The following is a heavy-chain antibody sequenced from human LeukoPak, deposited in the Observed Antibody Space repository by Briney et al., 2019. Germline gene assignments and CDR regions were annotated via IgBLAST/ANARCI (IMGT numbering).Heavy chain of an antibody. CDR3: ARYYYGSGSYYNRLDY. J-gene: IGHJ4*02. CDR2: ISAYNGNT. D-gene: IGHD3-10*01. CDR1: GYTFTSCG. V-gene: IGHV1-18*01. Sequence: ASVKVSCKASGYTFTSCGISWVRQAPGQGLEWMRWISAYNGNTNYAQKLQGRVTMTTDTSTSTAYMELRSLRSDDTAVYYCARYYYGSGSYYNRLDYWGQGTLVTVSS.